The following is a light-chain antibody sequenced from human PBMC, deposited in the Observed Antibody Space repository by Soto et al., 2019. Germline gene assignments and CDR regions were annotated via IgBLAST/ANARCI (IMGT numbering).Light chain of an antibody. CDR3: QQRSNWPPT. CDR1: QSVSSAN. CDR2: GAS. V-gene: IGKV3D-20*02. Sequence: EIVLTQSPGTLSLSPWERATLFCRASQSVSSANFAWYQQKPGQAPRLLIYGASSRATGIPDRFSGSGSGTDFTLTISSLEPEDFAVYYCQQRSNWPPTFGQGTKVDI. J-gene: IGKJ1*01.